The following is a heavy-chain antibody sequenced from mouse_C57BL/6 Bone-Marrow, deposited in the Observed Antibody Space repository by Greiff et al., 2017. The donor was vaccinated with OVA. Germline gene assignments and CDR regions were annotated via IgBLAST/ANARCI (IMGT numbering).Heavy chain of an antibody. V-gene: IGHV5-4*03. J-gene: IGHJ4*01. Sequence: EVMLVESGAGLVKPGGSLKLSCAASGFTFSSYAMPWVRQTPEKRLEWVGTINDGSSYTYYPENIKGRFTISRDNAKNTQYLQMSHLKSEDSAMYYCASASPPMDDWGQGTTVTVSS. CDR2: INDGSSYT. CDR1: GFTFSSYA. CDR3: ASASPPMDD. D-gene: IGHD6-1*01.